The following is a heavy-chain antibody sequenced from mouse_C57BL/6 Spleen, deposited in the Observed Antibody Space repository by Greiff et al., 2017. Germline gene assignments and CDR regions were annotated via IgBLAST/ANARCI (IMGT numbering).Heavy chain of an antibody. CDR2: IYPGSGST. V-gene: IGHV1-55*01. CDR1: GYTFTSYW. Sequence: QVQLQQPGAELVKPGASVKMSCKASGYTFTSYWINWVKQRPGQGLEWIGDIYPGSGSTNYNEKFKSKATLTVDTSSSTAYMQLSSLTSEDSAVYYCARSATQASYFDYWGQGTTLTVSS. D-gene: IGHD3-2*02. CDR3: ARSATQASYFDY. J-gene: IGHJ2*01.